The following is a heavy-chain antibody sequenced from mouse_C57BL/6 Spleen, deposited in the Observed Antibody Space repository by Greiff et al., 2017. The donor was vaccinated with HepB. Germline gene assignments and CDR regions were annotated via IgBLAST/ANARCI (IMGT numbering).Heavy chain of an antibody. CDR2: IYPGDGDT. CDR3: ARNWYFEY. J-gene: IGHJ2*01. D-gene: IGHD4-1*01. Sequence: QVQLKQSGPELVKPGASVKISCKASGYAFSSSWMNWVKQRPGKGLEWIGRIYPGDGDTNYNGKFKGKATRTADKSSSTAYMQLSSLTSEDSAVYFCARNWYFEYWGQGTTLTVSS. V-gene: IGHV1-82*01. CDR1: GYAFSSSW.